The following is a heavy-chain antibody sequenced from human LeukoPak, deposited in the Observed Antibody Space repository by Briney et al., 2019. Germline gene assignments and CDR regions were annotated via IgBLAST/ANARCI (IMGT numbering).Heavy chain of an antibody. CDR2: IFTTGST. D-gene: IGHD3-10*01. CDR1: GGSLSSYY. Sequence: SETLSLTCSVSGGSLSSYYWTWIRQPAGKGLEWIGRIFTTGSTNYYPSLMSRVTMSVDTSKNQFSLKMRSVTAADTAVYYCARGDGSTMIRGVSRYGWLDPWGQGTLVTVSS. J-gene: IGHJ5*02. CDR3: ARGDGSTMIRGVSRYGWLDP. V-gene: IGHV4-4*07.